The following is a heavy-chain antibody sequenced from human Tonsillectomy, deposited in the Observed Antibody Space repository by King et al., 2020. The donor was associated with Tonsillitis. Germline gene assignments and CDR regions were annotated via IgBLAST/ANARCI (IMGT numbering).Heavy chain of an antibody. CDR1: GFTFSSYN. Sequence: VQLVESGGSLVQPGGSLRLSCAASGFTFSSYNMNWVRQAPGKGLEWVSYISRSSSTIYYADSVKGRFTISRDNAKNSLYLQMNSLRDEDTAVYYCARAIHDSSGPYRYYFDYWGQGTLVTVSS. J-gene: IGHJ4*02. CDR2: ISRSSSTI. CDR3: ARAIHDSSGPYRYYFDY. D-gene: IGHD3-22*01. V-gene: IGHV3-48*02.